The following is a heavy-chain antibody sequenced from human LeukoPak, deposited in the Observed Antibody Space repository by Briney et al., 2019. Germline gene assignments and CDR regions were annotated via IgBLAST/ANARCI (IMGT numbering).Heavy chain of an antibody. V-gene: IGHV3-30*03. CDR1: GFTFSTYG. CDR3: ARSPYGDPQYYLDF. Sequence: GGSLRLSCAASGFTFSTYGMHWVRQAPGKGLEWVAVISFDGSDKDYADSVKGRFTISRDNSKNTLYLQMNSPRAEDTAVYFCARSPYGDPQYYLDFWGQGTLVTVSS. J-gene: IGHJ4*02. D-gene: IGHD4-17*01. CDR2: ISFDGSDK.